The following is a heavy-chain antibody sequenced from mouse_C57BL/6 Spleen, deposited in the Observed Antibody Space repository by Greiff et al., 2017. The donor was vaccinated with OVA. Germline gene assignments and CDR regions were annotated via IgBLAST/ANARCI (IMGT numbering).Heavy chain of an antibody. CDR1: GFTFSSYA. J-gene: IGHJ3*01. V-gene: IGHV5-4*01. D-gene: IGHD1-1*01. CDR3: ARDYGSSAWFAY. Sequence: EVKLMESGGGLVKPGGSPKLSCAASGFTFSSYAMSWVRQTPEKRLEWVATISDGGSYTYYPDNVKGRFTISRDNAKNNLYLQMSHLKSEDTAMYYCARDYGSSAWFAYWGQGTLVTVSA. CDR2: ISDGGSYT.